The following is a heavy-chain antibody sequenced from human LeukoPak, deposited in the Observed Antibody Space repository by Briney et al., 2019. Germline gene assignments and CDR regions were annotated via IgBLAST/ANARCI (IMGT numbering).Heavy chain of an antibody. CDR3: ARGIRWLRFTIGTEYFQH. Sequence: ASVKVSCKASGYTFTGFYLHWVRQAPGQGLEWVGWINPNSGGTNSAQTFQGRVTITRDTSISTAYMELSRLRRDETALYCCARGIRWLRFTIGTEYFQHWGEGTLVTVSS. J-gene: IGHJ1*01. D-gene: IGHD5-12*01. V-gene: IGHV1-2*02. CDR1: GYTFTGFY. CDR2: INPNSGGT.